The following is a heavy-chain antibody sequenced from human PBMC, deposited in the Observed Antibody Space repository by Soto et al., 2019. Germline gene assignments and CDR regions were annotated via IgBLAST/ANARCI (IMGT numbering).Heavy chain of an antibody. J-gene: IGHJ4*02. D-gene: IGHD3-3*01. CDR1: GFTFSSYA. Sequence: QAGGSLRLSCAASGFTFSSYAMHWVRQAPGKGLEWVAVISYDGSNKYYADSVRGRFTISRDNSKNTLYLQMNSLRAEDTAVYYCAREFSGVDVLDYWGQGTLVTVSS. CDR3: AREFSGVDVLDY. V-gene: IGHV3-30-3*01. CDR2: ISYDGSNK.